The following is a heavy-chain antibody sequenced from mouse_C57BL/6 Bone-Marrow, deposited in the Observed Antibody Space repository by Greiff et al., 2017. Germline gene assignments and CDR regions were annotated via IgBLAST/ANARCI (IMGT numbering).Heavy chain of an antibody. D-gene: IGHD1-1*01. J-gene: IGHJ1*03. V-gene: IGHV1-69*01. CDR1: GYTFTSYW. CDR3: ARPYGSRWYFDV. CDR2: LDPSDSYT. Sequence: VQLQQSGAELVMPGASVKLSCKASGYTFTSYWMHWVKQRPGQGLEWIGELDPSDSYTNYNQKFKGKSTLTVDKSSSTAYMQLSSLTSEDAAVYYCARPYGSRWYFDVWGTGTTVTVSS.